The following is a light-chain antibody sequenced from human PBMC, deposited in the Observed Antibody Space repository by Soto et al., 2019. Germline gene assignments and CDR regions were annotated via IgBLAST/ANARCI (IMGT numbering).Light chain of an antibody. CDR2: GAS. Sequence: EIVMTQSPGTLSLSPGERATLSCRDSQSVSSSYLAWYQQKPGQAPRLLIYGASSRATGIPDMFSGSGAGTDFTPISSRLDAEYFAVYYCQQYGSSYTFGQGTKLEIK. CDR3: QQYGSSYT. J-gene: IGKJ2*01. V-gene: IGKV3-20*01. CDR1: QSVSSSY.